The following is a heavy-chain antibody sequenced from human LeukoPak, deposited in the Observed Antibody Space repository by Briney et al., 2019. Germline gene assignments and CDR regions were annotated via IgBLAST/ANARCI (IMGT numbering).Heavy chain of an antibody. CDR2: INHSGST. CDR1: GEAFIHNF. D-gene: IGHD6-19*01. J-gene: IGHJ4*02. V-gene: IGHV4-34*01. Sequence: SETLSLTCAVYGEAFIHNFWTWIRQPPGKGLEWIGQINHSGSTYYNPSLKSRVTILVDTSKNQFSLKLTSVTAADTAVYYCARAMPYFYGSIAVPGTIDYWGQGILVTVSS. CDR3: ARAMPYFYGSIAVPGTIDY.